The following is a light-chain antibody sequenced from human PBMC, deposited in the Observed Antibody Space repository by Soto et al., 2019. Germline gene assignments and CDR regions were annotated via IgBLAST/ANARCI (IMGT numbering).Light chain of an antibody. CDR1: QSVSSD. CDR2: HAS. J-gene: IGKJ4*01. V-gene: IGKV3-15*01. CDR3: QQYNNWPPNT. Sequence: LVLTQSPATLSVSPGERATLSCRASQSVSSDLAWYQQKPGRAPRLLIFHASTRATGIPARFSGSGSGTEFTLSISSLQSEDFAVYYCQQYNNWPPNTFGGGTKVDIK.